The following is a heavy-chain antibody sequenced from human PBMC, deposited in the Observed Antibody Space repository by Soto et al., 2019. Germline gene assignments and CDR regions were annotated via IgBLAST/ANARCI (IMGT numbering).Heavy chain of an antibody. CDR1: GLRFTSFA. CDR2: ITGSGGAT. D-gene: IGHD6-19*01. V-gene: IGHV3-23*01. J-gene: IGHJ4*02. CDR3: ARDSYSSGLIAED. Sequence: GGSLRLSCAASGLRFTSFAMSWVRQSPGKGLEWVSTITGSGGATYYADSVKGRFTISRDNSNNTLFLQMNTLTAEDTALYYCARDSYSSGLIAEDWGQGTLVTVSS.